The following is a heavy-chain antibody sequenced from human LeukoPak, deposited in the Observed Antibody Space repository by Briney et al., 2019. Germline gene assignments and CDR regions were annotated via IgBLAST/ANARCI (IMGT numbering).Heavy chain of an antibody. J-gene: IGHJ5*02. Sequence: GGSLRLSCAASGFTFSSCGMHWVRQAPGKGLEWVAVIWYDGSNKYYADSVKGRFTISRDNSKNTLYLQMNSLRAEDTAVYYCARDHMSYSVQDLNWFDPWGQGTLVTVSS. CDR3: ARDHMSYSVQDLNWFDP. D-gene: IGHD1-26*01. CDR2: IWYDGSNK. V-gene: IGHV3-33*01. CDR1: GFTFSSCG.